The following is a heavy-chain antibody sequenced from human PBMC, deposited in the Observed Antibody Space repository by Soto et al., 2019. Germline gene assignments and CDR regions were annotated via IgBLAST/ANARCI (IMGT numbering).Heavy chain of an antibody. D-gene: IGHD5-12*01. Sequence: QVQLQESGPGLVRPSETLSLTCTLSGGSISGYYWSWIRQPPGKGLEWIGYVYYSGSTKYNPSLESRVTISVDMSNTQFSLMLTSVTAADTAVYYCAKYRRTDAEGYRLDFWGQGTLVTVSS. CDR3: AKYRRTDAEGYRLDF. CDR1: GGSISGYY. V-gene: IGHV4-59*01. CDR2: VYYSGST. J-gene: IGHJ4*02.